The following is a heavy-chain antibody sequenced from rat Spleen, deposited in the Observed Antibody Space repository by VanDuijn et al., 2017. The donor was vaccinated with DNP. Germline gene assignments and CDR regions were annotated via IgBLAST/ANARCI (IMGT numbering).Heavy chain of an antibody. V-gene: IGHV5-7*01. CDR2: ISYDGSGT. Sequence: EVQLVESGGGLVQPGRSMKLSCAASQFTFSNYDMAWVRQAPKKGLEWVAGISYDGSGTYYRDSVKGRFTISRDNAKSTLYLQMDSLRSEDTATYYCATGVYGGYEDWFAYWGQGTLVTVSS. J-gene: IGHJ3*01. CDR3: ATGVYGGYEDWFAY. D-gene: IGHD1-11*01. CDR1: QFTFSNYD.